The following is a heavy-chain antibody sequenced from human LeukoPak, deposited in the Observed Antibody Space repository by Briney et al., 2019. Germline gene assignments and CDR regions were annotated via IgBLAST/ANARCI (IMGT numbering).Heavy chain of an antibody. CDR1: GYTFDNYD. Sequence: ASVKVSCKTSGYTFDNYDINWVRQATGQGLEWMGWMNPDSGNTGYAQKFQGRVIMTTNTSMSTAYMELRGLRSEDTAIYYCARGAPVAIFGPGYAEYFEYWGQGTVVAVSS. CDR3: ARGAPVAIFGPGYAEYFEY. CDR2: MNPDSGNT. J-gene: IGHJ4*02. D-gene: IGHD3-3*01. V-gene: IGHV1-8*01.